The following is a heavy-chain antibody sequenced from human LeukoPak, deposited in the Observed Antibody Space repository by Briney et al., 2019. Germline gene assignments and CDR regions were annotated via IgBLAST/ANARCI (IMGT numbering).Heavy chain of an antibody. CDR3: VSSSGGSSPDY. D-gene: IGHD2-15*01. V-gene: IGHV1-2*06. CDR1: GYTFTGYY. J-gene: IGHJ4*02. CDR2: INPNSGGT. Sequence: ASVKVSCKASGYTFTGYYMHLVRQAPGQGLEWMGRINPNSGGTNYAQRFQGRVTMTRDTSISTAYMELSSLRSEDTAVYYCVSSSGGSSPDYWGQGTMVTVSS.